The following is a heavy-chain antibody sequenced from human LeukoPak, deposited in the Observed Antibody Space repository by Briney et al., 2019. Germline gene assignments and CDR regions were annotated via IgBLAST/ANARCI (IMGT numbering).Heavy chain of an antibody. CDR2: MYYSGST. V-gene: IGHV4-39*07. J-gene: IGHJ5*02. CDR3: ARALARISWFDT. CDR1: GGSISSSSSY. D-gene: IGHD6-19*01. Sequence: SETLSLTCTVSGGSISSSSSYWGWIRQPPGKGRGWIWSMYYSGSTFYNPSLKSRVTISVDTSMNQFSLKLSCVTAADTAVYYCARALARISWFDTWGQGTLVTVSS.